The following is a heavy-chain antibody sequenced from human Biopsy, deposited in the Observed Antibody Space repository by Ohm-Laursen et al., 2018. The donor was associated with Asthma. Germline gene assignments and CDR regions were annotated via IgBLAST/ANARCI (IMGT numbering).Heavy chain of an antibody. CDR1: GYSLTDLS. CDR2: HDHEEGGT. CDR3: ASDFPKDYVRYNFQF. D-gene: IGHD4-17*01. J-gene: IGHJ4*02. Sequence: APVKVSCKFSGYSLTDLSMHWVRQAPGQGLEWMGGHDHEEGGTVNARRFQGRVTMTEDTSTDTAYMELSSLSSDDTAVYYCASDFPKDYVRYNFQFWGQGTLVTVSS. V-gene: IGHV1-24*01.